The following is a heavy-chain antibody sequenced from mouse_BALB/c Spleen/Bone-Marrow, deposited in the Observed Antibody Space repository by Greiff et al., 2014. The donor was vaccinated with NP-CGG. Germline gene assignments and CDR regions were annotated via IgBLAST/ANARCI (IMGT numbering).Heavy chain of an antibody. D-gene: IGHD1-1*01. CDR2: IRNKANGYTT. Sequence: DVKLVESGGGLVQPGGSLRLSCATSGFTFTDYYMSWVRQPPGKALERLVFIRNKANGYTTEYSASVKGRFTISRDNSQSILYLQMNTLRAEDRSTYYCGRGGGLLRFNYWGQGTLVTVSA. CDR3: GRGGGLLRFNY. CDR1: GFTFTDYY. J-gene: IGHJ3*01. V-gene: IGHV7-3*02.